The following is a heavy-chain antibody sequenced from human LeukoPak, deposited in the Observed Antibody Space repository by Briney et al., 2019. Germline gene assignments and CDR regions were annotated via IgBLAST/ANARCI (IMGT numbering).Heavy chain of an antibody. V-gene: IGHV3-74*01. CDR3: IRGTGGAPRNDY. Sequence: GGSLRLSCAASGFTFSSYWMHWVRQAPGKGLVWVSRIDTDGSFTSYADSVRGRFTISRDNAKNTLYLQMSSLRAEDTAVYYCIRGTGGAPRNDYWGQGTLVTVSS. J-gene: IGHJ4*02. CDR1: GFTFSSYW. CDR2: IDTDGSFT. D-gene: IGHD3-16*01.